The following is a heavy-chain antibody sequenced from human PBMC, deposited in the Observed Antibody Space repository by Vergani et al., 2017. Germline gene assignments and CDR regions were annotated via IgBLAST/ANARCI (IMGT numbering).Heavy chain of an antibody. Sequence: QLQLQESGPGLVKPSETLSLTCTVSGGSISSSSYYWGWIRQPPGKGLEWIGSIDYSGSTYYNPSLKSRVTISVDTSKNQFSLKLSSVTAADTAVYYCARHEGEQWLVFDYWGQGTLVTVSS. CDR2: IDYSGST. V-gene: IGHV4-39*01. D-gene: IGHD6-19*01. CDR3: ARHEGEQWLVFDY. CDR1: GGSISSSSYY. J-gene: IGHJ4*02.